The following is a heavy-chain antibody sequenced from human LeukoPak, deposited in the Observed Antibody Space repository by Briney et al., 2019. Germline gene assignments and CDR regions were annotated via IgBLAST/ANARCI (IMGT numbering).Heavy chain of an antibody. CDR2: IYYNGKT. Sequence: SETLSLTCTVSGGSVTYTNYWGWIRQPPGKGLQWIGVIYYNGKTYYNPSLKSRVTVAVDTSKNQFSLKLSSVTAADTAVYYCARHTNCSGGSCYSGFDYWGQGTLVTVSS. D-gene: IGHD2-15*01. V-gene: IGHV4-39*01. CDR1: GGSVTYTNY. J-gene: IGHJ4*02. CDR3: ARHTNCSGGSCYSGFDY.